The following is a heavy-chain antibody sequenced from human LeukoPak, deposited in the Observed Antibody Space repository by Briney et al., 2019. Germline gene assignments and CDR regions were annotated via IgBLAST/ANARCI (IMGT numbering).Heavy chain of an antibody. CDR3: ATVVYNKPTTDFWSGWNYFDY. Sequence: ASVTVSCTVSGYTLTELSMHWVRQAPGKGLEWMGGFDPEDGETIYAQKFQGRVTMTEDTSTDTAYMELSSLRSEDTAVYYCATVVYNKPTTDFWSGWNYFDYWGQGTLVTVSS. CDR2: FDPEDGET. CDR1: GYTLTELS. V-gene: IGHV1-24*01. D-gene: IGHD3-3*01. J-gene: IGHJ4*02.